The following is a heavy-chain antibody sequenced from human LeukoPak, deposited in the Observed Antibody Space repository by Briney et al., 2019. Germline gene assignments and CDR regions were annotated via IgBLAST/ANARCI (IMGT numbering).Heavy chain of an antibody. CDR1: GYTFTGYY. CDR2: INPSGGST. D-gene: IGHD2-2*01. CDR3: ARDLGYCSSTSCYPLDY. V-gene: IGHV1-46*01. Sequence: ASVKVSCKASGYTFTGYYMHWVRQAPGQGLEWMGIINPSGGSTSYAQKFQGRVTMTRDTSTSTVYMELSSLRSEDTAVYYCARDLGYCSSTSCYPLDYWGQGTLVTVSS. J-gene: IGHJ4*02.